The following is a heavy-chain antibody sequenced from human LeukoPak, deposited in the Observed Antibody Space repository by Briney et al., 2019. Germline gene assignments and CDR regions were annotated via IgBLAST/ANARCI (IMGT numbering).Heavy chain of an antibody. CDR2: IYYSGST. CDR1: GDSISSGSHY. V-gene: IGHV4-39*01. CDR3: ARHSQWELQVYYFDY. Sequence: PSETLSLTCTVSGDSISSGSHYWGWIRQPPGKGLEWIGSIYYSGSTYYNPSLKSRVTISVDTSKNQFSLKLSSVTAADTAVYYCARHSQWELQVYYFDYWGQGTLVTVSP. J-gene: IGHJ4*02. D-gene: IGHD1-26*01.